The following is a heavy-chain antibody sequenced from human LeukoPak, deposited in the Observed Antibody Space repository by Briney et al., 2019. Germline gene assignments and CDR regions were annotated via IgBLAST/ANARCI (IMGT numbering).Heavy chain of an antibody. J-gene: IGHJ5*02. Sequence: SETLSLTCTVSGGSISSYYWSWIRQPPGKGLEWIGYIYYSGSTYYNPSLKSRVTISVDTSKNQFSLKLSSVTAADTAVYYCARANYYGSGSYYNQYNWFDPWGQGTLVTVSS. V-gene: IGHV4-59*04. CDR2: IYYSGST. D-gene: IGHD3-10*01. CDR1: GGSISSYY. CDR3: ARANYYGSGSYYNQYNWFDP.